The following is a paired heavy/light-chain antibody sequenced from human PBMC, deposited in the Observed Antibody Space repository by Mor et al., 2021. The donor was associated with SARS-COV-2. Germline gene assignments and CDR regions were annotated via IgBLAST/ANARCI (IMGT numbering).Heavy chain of an antibody. D-gene: IGHD6-13*01. CDR3: VRDWDCARGSISNWYHDAFDL. J-gene: IGHJ3*01. V-gene: IGHV3-30*01. CDR1: GFIFGAYA. Sequence: QVQLVESGGGVVQPGRSLRLSCAASGFIFGAYAMDWVRQAPGRGLEWVAATSTDGSLKYYADSVRGRFTISRDNSRNTLYLQMNNLRPEDTAVYYCVRDWDCARGSISNWYHDAFDLWGQGTMVTVSS. CDR2: TSTDGSLK.
Light chain of an antibody. CDR1: SSSIGAGYD. CDR2: DNI. CDR3: QSYDTSLSSWI. J-gene: IGLJ2*01. V-gene: IGLV1-40*01. Sequence: QSVLTQPPSVSGAPGQRVTISCTGSSSSIGAGYDVHWYQQLPATAPKLLIYDNINRPSGVPDRFSGSKSGTSASLVITGLQAEDEADYYCQSYDTSLSSWIFGGGTQLTVL.